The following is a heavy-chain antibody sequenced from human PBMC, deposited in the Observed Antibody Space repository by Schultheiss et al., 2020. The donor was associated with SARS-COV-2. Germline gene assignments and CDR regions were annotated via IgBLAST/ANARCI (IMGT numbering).Heavy chain of an antibody. D-gene: IGHD3-22*01. CDR1: GFTFSSYA. CDR3: VKDLYYYDSSGPREQFDY. CDR2: ISSNGGST. V-gene: IGHV3-64D*06. J-gene: IGHJ4*02. Sequence: GGSLRLSCAASGFTFSSYAMHWVRQAPGKGLEYVSAISSNGGSTYYADSVNGRFTISRDNSKNTLYLQMSSLRAEDTAVYYCVKDLYYYDSSGPREQFDYWGQGTLVTVSS.